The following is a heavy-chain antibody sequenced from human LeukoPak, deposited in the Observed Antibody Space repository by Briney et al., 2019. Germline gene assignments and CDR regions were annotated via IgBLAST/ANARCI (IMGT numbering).Heavy chain of an antibody. V-gene: IGHV4-59*01. CDR2: IYYSGST. CDR3: ASSRDGYNFDY. J-gene: IGHJ4*02. D-gene: IGHD5-12*01. CDR1: GGSISSYY. Sequence: PSEPLSLTCTVSGGSISSYYWSWIRPPPGKGLEWIGYIYYSGSTNYNPPLKSRVTISVDTSKNQFSLKLSSVTAADTAVYYCASSRDGYNFDYWGQGTLVTVSS.